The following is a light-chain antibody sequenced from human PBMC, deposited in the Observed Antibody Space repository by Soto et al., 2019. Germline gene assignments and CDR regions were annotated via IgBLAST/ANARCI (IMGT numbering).Light chain of an antibody. V-gene: IGLV2-14*01. J-gene: IGLJ1*01. CDR2: EVT. CDR1: SSDVGGYNY. CDR3: CSYTSSSTLV. Sequence: QSVLTQPASVSGSPGQSITISCTGTSSDVGGYNYVSWYQHHPGKAPKLMIYEVTNRPSGVSNRFSGSKSGITASLTISGLQAEDEADYYCCSYTSSSTLVFGTGTKLTVL.